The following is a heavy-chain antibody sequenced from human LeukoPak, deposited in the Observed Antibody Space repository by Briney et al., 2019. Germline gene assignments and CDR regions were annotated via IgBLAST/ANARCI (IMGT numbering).Heavy chain of an antibody. CDR3: AGDGDYGYFDL. CDR2: IYHSGST. D-gene: IGHD4-17*01. Sequence: SQTLSLTCAVSGGSISSGGYSWSWLRQPPGTGLEWIGYIYHSGSTYYNPSLKSRVTISVDRSKNQFSLKLSSVSAADTAVYYCAGDGDYGYFDLWGRGALVTVSS. V-gene: IGHV4-30-2*01. J-gene: IGHJ2*01. CDR1: GGSISSGGYS.